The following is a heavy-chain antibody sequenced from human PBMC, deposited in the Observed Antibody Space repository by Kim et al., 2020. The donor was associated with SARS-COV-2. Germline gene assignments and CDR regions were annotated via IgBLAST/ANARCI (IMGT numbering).Heavy chain of an antibody. CDR2: ITDSGIT. V-gene: IGHV4-59*01. CDR1: VGSMSGDF. J-gene: IGHJ4*01. Sequence: SETLSLTCNVSVGSMSGDFWSWIRQSPGKGLEWIGSITDSGITNYNPSLNSRFTISADTSKNHFSLKLRSVTAADTAVYDCAREVTYFGDGTYFFGYWG. D-gene: IGHD3-16*01. CDR3: AREVTYFGDGTYFFGY.